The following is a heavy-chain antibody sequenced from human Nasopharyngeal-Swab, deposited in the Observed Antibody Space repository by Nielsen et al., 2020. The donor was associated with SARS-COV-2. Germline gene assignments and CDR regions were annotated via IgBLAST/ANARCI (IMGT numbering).Heavy chain of an antibody. J-gene: IGHJ6*02. CDR1: GFTFNNYN. Sequence: GGSLRLSCAASGFTFNNYNFNWVRQAPGKGLEWVSSISSSSSYIYYADSVKGRFTFSRDNAKNSLYLQMNSLRAEDTAVYYCARDGLDYDFWSAYFMDVWGQGTTVTVSS. CDR2: ISSSSSYI. CDR3: ARDGLDYDFWSAYFMDV. D-gene: IGHD3-3*01. V-gene: IGHV3-21*01.